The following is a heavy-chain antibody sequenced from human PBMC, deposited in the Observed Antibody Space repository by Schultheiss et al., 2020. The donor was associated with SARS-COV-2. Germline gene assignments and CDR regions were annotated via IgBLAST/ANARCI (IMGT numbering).Heavy chain of an antibody. J-gene: IGHJ4*02. Sequence: GESLKISCAASGFTLSDHYIDWLRQAPGKGLEWVGRSRPKAKRYTTEYAASVKGRFIISRDDSKNSLYVQMNSLRTEDTAVYYCAVYVDVAMADDYWGQGTLVTVSS. V-gene: IGHV3-72*01. D-gene: IGHD5-18*01. CDR2: SRPKAKRYTT. CDR1: GFTLSDHY. CDR3: AVYVDVAMADDY.